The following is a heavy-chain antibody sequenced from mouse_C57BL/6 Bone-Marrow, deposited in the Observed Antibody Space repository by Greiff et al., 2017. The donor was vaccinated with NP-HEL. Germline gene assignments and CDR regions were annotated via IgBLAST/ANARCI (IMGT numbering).Heavy chain of an antibody. CDR2: INPSSGYT. Sequence: VQLQESGAELARPGASVKMSCTASGYTFTSYTMHWVKQRPGQGLEWIGCINPSSGYTKYNQKFKGKATLTADKSSSTAYMQLSSLTSEDSAVYDCARDKPYNYAMDYWGQGTAVTVTA. CDR1: GYTFTSYT. V-gene: IGHV1-4*01. J-gene: IGHJ4*01. CDR3: ARDKPYNYAMDY. D-gene: IGHD1-3*01.